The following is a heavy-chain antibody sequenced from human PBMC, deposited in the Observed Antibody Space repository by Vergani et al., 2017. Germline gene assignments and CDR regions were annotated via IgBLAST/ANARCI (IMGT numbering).Heavy chain of an antibody. J-gene: IGHJ5*02. CDR2: IYPGDSDT. Sequence: EVQLVQSGAEVKKPGESLKISCKGSGYSFTSYWIGWVRQMPGKGLEWMGIIYPGDSDTRYSPSFQGQVTISADKSISTAYLQWSSLKASDTAMYHCARHYHRSGPHNWFDPWGQGTLVTVSS. V-gene: IGHV5-51*01. CDR3: ARHYHRSGPHNWFDP. D-gene: IGHD6-19*01. CDR1: GYSFTSYW.